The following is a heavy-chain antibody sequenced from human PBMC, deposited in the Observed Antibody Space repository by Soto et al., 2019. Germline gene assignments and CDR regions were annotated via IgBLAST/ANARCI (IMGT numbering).Heavy chain of an antibody. CDR1: GGTFSSYT. V-gene: IGHV1-69*02. Sequence: SVKVSCKASGGTFSSYTISWVRQAPGQGLEWMGRIIPIPGIANYAQKFQGRVTITADKSTSTAYMELSSLRSEDTAVYYCAVQEGLGDRWFDPWGQGTLVTVSS. CDR3: AVQEGLGDRWFDP. CDR2: IIPIPGIA. D-gene: IGHD2-21*01. J-gene: IGHJ5*02.